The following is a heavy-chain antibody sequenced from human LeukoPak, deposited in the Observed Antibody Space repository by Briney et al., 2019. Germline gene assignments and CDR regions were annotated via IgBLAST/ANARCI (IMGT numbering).Heavy chain of an antibody. V-gene: IGHV3-11*01. CDR1: GFTFSDYY. CDR2: ISGSGSTI. J-gene: IGHJ4*02. D-gene: IGHD2-15*01. CDR3: ASRYCSGGSCYFDY. Sequence: GGSLRLSCAASGFTFSDYYMSWIRQAPGQGLEWVSYISGSGSTIYNADSVKGRFTISRDNAKNSLYLQMNSLRAEDTAVYYCASRYCSGGSCYFDYWGQGTLVTVSP.